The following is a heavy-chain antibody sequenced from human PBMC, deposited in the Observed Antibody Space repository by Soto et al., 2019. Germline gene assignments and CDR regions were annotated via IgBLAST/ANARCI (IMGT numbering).Heavy chain of an antibody. CDR2: MNPNSGNT. CDR3: ARCLYYYDSSGYYYPSVVYYYGMDV. CDR1: GYTSTSYD. D-gene: IGHD3-22*01. J-gene: IGHJ6*02. Sequence: AAVKVSCKASGYTSTSYDINWVRKATGQGLEWMGWMNPNSGNTGYAQKYQCRFTMTRNTSISTAYMELSSLRSEDTAVYYCARCLYYYDSSGYYYPSVVYYYGMDVWGQGTTVPVSS. V-gene: IGHV1-8*01.